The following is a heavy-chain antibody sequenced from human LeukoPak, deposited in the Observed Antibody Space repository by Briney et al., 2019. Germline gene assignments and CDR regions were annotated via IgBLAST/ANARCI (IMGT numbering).Heavy chain of an antibody. V-gene: IGHV3-11*01. Sequence: SGGSLRLSCAASGFTFSDYYMSWIRQAPGKGLEWVSYISSSGSTIYYADSVKGRFTISRDNAKNSLYLQMNSLRAEDTAVYYCARVARYSGSSAIYNWFDPWGQGTLVTVSS. CDR2: ISSSGSTI. CDR1: GFTFSDYY. CDR3: ARVARYSGSSAIYNWFDP. D-gene: IGHD1-26*01. J-gene: IGHJ5*02.